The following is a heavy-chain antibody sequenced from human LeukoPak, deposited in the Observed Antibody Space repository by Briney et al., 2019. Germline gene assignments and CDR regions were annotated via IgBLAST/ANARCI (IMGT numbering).Heavy chain of an antibody. CDR1: GGTFSNYT. Sequence: SVKVSCKASGGTFSNYTISWVRQAPGQGLEWMGEIIPIFGTANYAQKFQGRVTITADESTSTAYMELSSLRSEDTAVYYCTRGCGGGCYSEPFDYWGQGTLLTVSS. CDR2: IIPIFGTA. D-gene: IGHD2-21*02. J-gene: IGHJ4*02. V-gene: IGHV1-69*13. CDR3: TRGCGGGCYSEPFDY.